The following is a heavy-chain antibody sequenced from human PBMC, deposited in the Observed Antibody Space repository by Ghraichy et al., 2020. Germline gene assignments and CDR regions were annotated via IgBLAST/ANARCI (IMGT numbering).Heavy chain of an antibody. V-gene: IGHV3-30-3*01. Sequence: GGSLRLSCAASGFTFSSYPMHWVRQAPGKGLEWVAVISYDGGNKYYADSVKGRFTISRDNSKNTLYLQMNSLRTEDTAVYYCARVGSVTTARNYFDYWGQGTLVTVSS. D-gene: IGHD4-17*01. CDR3: ARVGSVTTARNYFDY. CDR1: GFTFSSYP. J-gene: IGHJ4*02. CDR2: ISYDGGNK.